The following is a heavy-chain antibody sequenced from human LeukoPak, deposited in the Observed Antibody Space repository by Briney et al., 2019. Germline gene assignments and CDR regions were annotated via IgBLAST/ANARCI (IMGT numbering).Heavy chain of an antibody. CDR2: IHHSGST. J-gene: IGHJ4*02. CDR3: ARSGRYFETQ. V-gene: IGHV4-34*01. CDR1: GGSLSGYY. Sequence: SKTLSLTCAVYGGSLSGYYWSWIRQPPGKGLEWIGEIHHSGSTNYNASLKSRVTISVDTSKNQFSLKLSSVTAADTAVYYCARSGRYFETQWGQGTLVTVSS. D-gene: IGHD3-9*01.